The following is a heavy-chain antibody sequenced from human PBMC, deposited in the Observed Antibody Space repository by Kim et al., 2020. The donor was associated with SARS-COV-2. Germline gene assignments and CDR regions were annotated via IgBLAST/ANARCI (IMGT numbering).Heavy chain of an antibody. CDR1: GFTFSSYG. D-gene: IGHD3-22*01. J-gene: IGHJ4*02. V-gene: IGHV3-23*01. CDR3: AKAKSIGCSYFDY. CDR2: INGPGGST. Sequence: GGSLRLSCAASGFTFSSYGMSWVRQAPGKGLEWVSSINGPGGSTYYADSVKGRFTISRDNSKNTLYLQLNSLRAEDTAVYYCAKAKSIGCSYFDYWGQGTLVTVSS.